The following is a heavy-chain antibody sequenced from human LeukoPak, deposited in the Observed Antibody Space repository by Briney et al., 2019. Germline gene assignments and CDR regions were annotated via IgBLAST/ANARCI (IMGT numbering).Heavy chain of an antibody. CDR2: IHPNSGGT. CDR3: ARAEIPTYYYDSSGHSFDY. D-gene: IGHD3-22*01. J-gene: IGHJ4*02. V-gene: IGHV1-2*02. CDR1: GYTFTGYY. Sequence: GASVKVSCKASGYTFTGYYMHWVRQAPGQGLEWMGWIHPNSGGTNYAQKFQGRVTMTRDTSISTAYMELSRLRSDDTAVYYCARAEIPTYYYDSSGHSFDYWGQGTLVTVSS.